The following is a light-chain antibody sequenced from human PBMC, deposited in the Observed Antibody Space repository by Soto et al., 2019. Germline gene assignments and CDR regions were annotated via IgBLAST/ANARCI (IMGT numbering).Light chain of an antibody. CDR2: WAS. Sequence: DIVMTQSPDSLAVSLGERATINCNSSQTILYFSNNKNFLAWYQQKAGHPPKLLITWASTRESGVPDRLSGSGSGTDFTLTISSLQAEDVAVYYCQQYYNSITFGQGTRLEIK. V-gene: IGKV4-1*01. J-gene: IGKJ5*01. CDR3: QQYYNSIT. CDR1: QTILYFSNNKNF.